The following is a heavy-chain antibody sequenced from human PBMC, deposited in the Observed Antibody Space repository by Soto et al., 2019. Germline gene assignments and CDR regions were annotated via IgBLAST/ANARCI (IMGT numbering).Heavy chain of an antibody. CDR1: GGSMNGYY. CDR2: ISYSGTT. V-gene: IGHV4-59*01. Sequence: SETLSLTCTVSGGSMNGYYWSWVRQPPGKGLEWIGYISYSGTTNYNPSLKSRLTISVDTSKSQFSLKLSPVTAADTAVYYCTREGRSFDYWGQGALVTVSS. CDR3: TREGRSFDY. J-gene: IGHJ4*02.